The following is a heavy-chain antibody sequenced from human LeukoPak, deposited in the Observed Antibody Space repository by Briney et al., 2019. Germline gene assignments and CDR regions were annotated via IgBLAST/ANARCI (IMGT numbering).Heavy chain of an antibody. V-gene: IGHV3-30*02. CDR1: GFTFSSYD. J-gene: IGHJ4*02. CDR2: IRSDGSNT. Sequence: GGSLRLSCAVSGFTFSSYDMHWVRQAPDKGLEWVAVIRSDGSNTHSADSVKGRFTISRDNSKNTLYLQMNSLRAEDTAVYYCASTIFGVVITIPSFDYWGQGTLVTVSS. D-gene: IGHD3-3*01. CDR3: ASTIFGVVITIPSFDY.